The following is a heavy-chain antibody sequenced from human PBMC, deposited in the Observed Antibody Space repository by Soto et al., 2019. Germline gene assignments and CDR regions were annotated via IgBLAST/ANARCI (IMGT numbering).Heavy chain of an antibody. CDR1: GYTFTGYY. CDR3: ARSAVVVTAGLHY. V-gene: IGHV1-2*02. CDR2: INPNSGGT. D-gene: IGHD2-21*02. Sequence: ASVKVSCKASGYTFTGYYMHWVRQAPGQGLEWMGWINPNSGGTNYAQKFQGRVTMTRDTSISTAYMELSRLRSDDTAVYYCARSAVVVTAGLHYWGQGTLVTVSS. J-gene: IGHJ4*02.